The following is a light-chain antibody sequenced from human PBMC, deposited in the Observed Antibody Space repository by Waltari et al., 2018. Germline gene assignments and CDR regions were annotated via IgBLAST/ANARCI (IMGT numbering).Light chain of an antibody. CDR1: RSNIGSPP. CDR2: TNN. J-gene: IGLJ3*02. CDR3: STWDDSLNGVM. V-gene: IGLV1-44*01. Sequence: QSVLTQPPSASGTPGQGVTISCSGSRSNIGSPPVTWYQQLPGTAPKLLIYTNNQRPSGVPDRFSGSKSGTSGSLAISGLQSEDEADYYCSTWDDSLNGVMFGGGTKLTVL.